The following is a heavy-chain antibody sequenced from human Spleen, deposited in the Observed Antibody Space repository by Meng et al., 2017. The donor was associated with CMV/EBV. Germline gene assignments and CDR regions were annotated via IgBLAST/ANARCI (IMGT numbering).Heavy chain of an antibody. CDR3: ARTTPSATLTW. V-gene: IGHV1-2*02. D-gene: IGHD3-9*01. CDR1: GYTFTAHY. CDR2: INPNSGGT. Sequence: ASVKVSCKASGYTFTAHYFHWVRQAPGQGLEWMGWINPNSGGTNYAQKFQGRVTMTRDTSISTAYMELSRLRTDDTAAYYCARTTPSATLTWWGQGTLVTVSS. J-gene: IGHJ4*02.